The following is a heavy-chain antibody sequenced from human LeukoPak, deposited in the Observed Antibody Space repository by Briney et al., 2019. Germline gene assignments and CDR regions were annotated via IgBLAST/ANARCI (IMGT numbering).Heavy chain of an antibody. CDR1: GFTFGDYA. CDR3: TRAPTYYYDSSPEY. CDR2: IRSKAYGGTT. Sequence: GGSLRLSCTASGFTFGDYAMSWVRQAPGKGLEWVGFIRSKAYGGTTEYAASVKGRFTISRDDSKSIAYLQMNSLKTEDTAVYYCTRAPTYYYDSSPEYWGQGTLVTVSS. D-gene: IGHD3-22*01. J-gene: IGHJ4*02. V-gene: IGHV3-49*04.